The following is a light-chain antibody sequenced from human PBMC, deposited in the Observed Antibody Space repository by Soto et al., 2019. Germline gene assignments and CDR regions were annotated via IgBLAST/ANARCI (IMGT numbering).Light chain of an antibody. V-gene: IGLV2-11*01. CDR1: SSDVGGYNY. CDR3: CSYAGSYTFEVV. CDR2: DVS. J-gene: IGLJ2*01. Sequence: QSVLTQPRSVSGSPGQSVTISCTGTSSDVGGYNYVSWYQQHPGKAPKLMIYDVSKRPSGVPDRCSGSKSGNTASLTISGLQAEDEADYYCCSYAGSYTFEVVFGGGTKLTVL.